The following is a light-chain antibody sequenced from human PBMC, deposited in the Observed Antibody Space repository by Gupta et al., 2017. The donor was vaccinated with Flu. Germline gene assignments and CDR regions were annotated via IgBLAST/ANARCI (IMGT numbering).Light chain of an antibody. CDR2: DDD. CDR3: QVWDASTDHWL. Sequence: SFVLTQPPSVSVALGQTANTDCGGDNLGSETVHWYQQKPVQAPVLFLYDDDFRPSWIPERFSGSNSGNTATLTISGVEAGDEADYYCQVWDASTDHWLFGGGTILTVL. CDR1: NLGSET. V-gene: IGLV3-21*02. J-gene: IGLJ3*02.